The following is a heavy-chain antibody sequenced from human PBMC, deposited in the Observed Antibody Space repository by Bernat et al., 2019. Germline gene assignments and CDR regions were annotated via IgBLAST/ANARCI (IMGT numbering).Heavy chain of an antibody. V-gene: IGHV3-23*01. J-gene: IGHJ4*02. CDR2: VSGGGDNT. Sequence: EVQLLESGGDLVQPGGSLRLSCAPSGFTFSSYAMSWVRQAPGKGLECVSAVSGGGDNTYYADSVKGRFTISRDNSRNTLYLQMNSLRVEDTAVYYCAKGVTGMFHSVGYFDSWGQGTLVTVSS. CDR1: GFTFSSYA. CDR3: AKGVTGMFHSVGYFDS. D-gene: IGHD3-10*01.